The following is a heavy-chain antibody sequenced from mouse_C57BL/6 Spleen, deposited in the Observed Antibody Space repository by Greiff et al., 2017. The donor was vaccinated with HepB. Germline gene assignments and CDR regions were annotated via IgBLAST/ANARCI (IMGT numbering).Heavy chain of an antibody. J-gene: IGHJ4*01. V-gene: IGHV1-76*01. CDR1: GYTFTDYY. CDR3: ARNEDY. Sequence: QVQLQQSGAELVRPGASVKLSCKASGYTFTDYYINWVKQRPGQGLEWIARIYPGSGNTYYNEKFKGKATLTAEKSSSTAYMQLSSLTSEDAAVYFCARNEDYWGQGTSVTVSS. CDR2: IYPGSGNT.